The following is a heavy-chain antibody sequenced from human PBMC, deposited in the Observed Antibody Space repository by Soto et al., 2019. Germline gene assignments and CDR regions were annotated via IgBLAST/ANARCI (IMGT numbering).Heavy chain of an antibody. CDR1: GGTFSSYA. V-gene: IGHV1-69*06. D-gene: IGHD3-22*01. CDR3: ARGSYYYDSSGYTAWFDP. Sequence: QVQLVQSGAEVKKPGSSVKVSCKASGGTFSSYAISWVRQAPGQGLEWMGGIIPIFGTANYAQKFQGRVTITADKSTSTAYMELSSLRSGDTAVYYCARGSYYYDSSGYTAWFDPWGQGTLVTVSS. CDR2: IIPIFGTA. J-gene: IGHJ5*02.